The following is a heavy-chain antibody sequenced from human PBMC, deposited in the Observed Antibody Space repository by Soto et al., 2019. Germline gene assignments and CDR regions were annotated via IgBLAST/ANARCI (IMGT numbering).Heavy chain of an antibody. D-gene: IGHD3-22*01. CDR3: ARDRVESGYPEYFQH. CDR1: GFSFSRYL. J-gene: IGHJ1*01. V-gene: IGHV3-53*01. Sequence: GGSLRLSCAASGFSFSRYLMTWVRQAPGKGLEWVSVIYTTGSTYYADSVKGRFTISRDNSKNTLYLQMNSLRAEDTAVYYCARDRVESGYPEYFQHWGQGTLVTVSS. CDR2: IYTTGST.